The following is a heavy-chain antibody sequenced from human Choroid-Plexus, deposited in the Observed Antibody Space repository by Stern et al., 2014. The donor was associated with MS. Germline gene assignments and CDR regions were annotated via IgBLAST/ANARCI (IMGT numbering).Heavy chain of an antibody. Sequence: VQLVQSGGGLVKPGGSLRLSCAASGFDFSAYSINWVRQAPGKGLEWLSSISRNSTYIYYADSVKGRFTISRDNAKNSVYLQMNSLRAEDTAVYYCARPIQRDAFDVWGQGTMVTVSS. CDR3: ARPIQRDAFDV. J-gene: IGHJ3*01. CDR2: ISRNSTYI. D-gene: IGHD5-18*01. CDR1: GFDFSAYS. V-gene: IGHV3-21*01.